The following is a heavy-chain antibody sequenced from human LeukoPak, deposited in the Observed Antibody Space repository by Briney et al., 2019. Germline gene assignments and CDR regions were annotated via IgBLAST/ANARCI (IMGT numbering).Heavy chain of an antibody. D-gene: IGHD5-12*01. CDR1: GGTFSSYA. J-gene: IGHJ5*02. Sequence: SVKVSCKASGGTFSSYAISWVRQAPGQGLEWMGGIIPIFGTANYAQKFQGRVTITADESTSTAYMELSSLRSEDTAVYYCARVPDIVATIRNWFDPWGQGTLVTVSS. V-gene: IGHV1-69*13. CDR2: IIPIFGTA. CDR3: ARVPDIVATIRNWFDP.